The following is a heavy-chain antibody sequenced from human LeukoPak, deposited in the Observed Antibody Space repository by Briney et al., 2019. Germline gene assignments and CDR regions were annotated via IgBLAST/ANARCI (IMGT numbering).Heavy chain of an antibody. D-gene: IGHD2-2*01. Sequence: GGSLRLSCAASGFTLSAYWMYWVRQAPGKGLEWVSAISGSGGSTYYADSVKGRFTISRDNSKNTLYLQMNSLRAEDTAVYYCAKDKSRYCSSTSCYGWGTFDYWGQGTLVTVSS. J-gene: IGHJ4*02. CDR1: GFTLSAYW. V-gene: IGHV3-23*01. CDR2: ISGSGGST. CDR3: AKDKSRYCSSTSCYGWGTFDY.